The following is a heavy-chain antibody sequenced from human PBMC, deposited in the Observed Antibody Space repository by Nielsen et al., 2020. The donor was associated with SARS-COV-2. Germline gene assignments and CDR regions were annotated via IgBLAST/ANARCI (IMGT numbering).Heavy chain of an antibody. V-gene: IGHV4-31*03. CDR2: IYYSGST. D-gene: IGHD1-7*01. Sequence: SETLSLTCTVSGGSISSGGYYWSWIRQHPGKGLEWIGYIYYSGSTYYNPSLKSRVTISVDTSKNQFSLKLSSVTAAGTAVYYCAREGRITGTTDWFDPWGQGTLVTVSS. CDR3: AREGRITGTTDWFDP. J-gene: IGHJ5*02. CDR1: GGSISSGGYY.